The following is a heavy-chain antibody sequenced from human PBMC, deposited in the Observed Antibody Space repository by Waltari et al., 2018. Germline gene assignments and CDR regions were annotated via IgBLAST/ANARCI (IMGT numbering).Heavy chain of an antibody. J-gene: IGHJ6*02. CDR1: GFPFRDQY. Sequence: QVQLAESGGGLVKPGGSLSLSCAASGFPFRDQYIRWIRQAPGKGLEWISYISSSGRTIYYADPVKDRFTISKDNAKNSMFLQMSSLTPEDTAVYYCARGMNRWNFDYYYYAMDVWGQGTTVTVSS. CDR2: ISSSGRTI. D-gene: IGHD1-7*01. CDR3: ARGMNRWNFDYYYYAMDV. V-gene: IGHV3-11*04.